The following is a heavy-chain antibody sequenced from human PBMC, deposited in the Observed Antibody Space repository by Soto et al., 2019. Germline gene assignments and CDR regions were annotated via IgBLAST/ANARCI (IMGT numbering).Heavy chain of an antibody. CDR3: ARGRDGATAMNY. D-gene: IGHD5-12*01. CDR2: IYTGGAT. J-gene: IGHJ4*02. V-gene: IGHV3-66*01. Sequence: EVQLVESGGGLVQPGGSLRLSCAASGFTVSSSYMSWVRQAPGKGLEWVSVIYTGGATSYTESARGRFTISRDNSKCTLCLQRTRLKAADTAVYYFARGRDGATAMNYWGQGALVTVSS. CDR1: GFTVSSSY.